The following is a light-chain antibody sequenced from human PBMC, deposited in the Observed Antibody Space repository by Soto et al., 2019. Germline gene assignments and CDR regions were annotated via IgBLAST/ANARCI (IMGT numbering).Light chain of an antibody. CDR3: QQYNNWPPIS. V-gene: IGKV3-15*01. CDR2: YAS. Sequence: EIMMTQSPATLSVSPGERATLSCRASQSVSNNLAWYQQKPGQAPRLLIYYASTRAIGIPARFSGSGSGTEFTLTISSLQSEDFALYYCQQYNNWPPISFGQGTRLEI. J-gene: IGKJ5*01. CDR1: QSVSNN.